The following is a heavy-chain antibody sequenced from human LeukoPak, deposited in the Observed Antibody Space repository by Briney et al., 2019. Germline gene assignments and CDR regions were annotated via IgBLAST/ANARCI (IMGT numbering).Heavy chain of an antibody. CDR2: VSPPGGGT. CDR3: ARDLAWGAFDY. CDR1: GFTFSKHG. J-gene: IGHJ4*02. V-gene: IGHV3-23*01. D-gene: IGHD7-27*01. Sequence: GGSLRLSCGASGFTFSKHGMNWVRQAPGKGLEWLSGVSPPGGGTYYADSVKGRFTISRDDSKNTLSLQMNSLRIEDTAVYYCARDLAWGAFDYWGQGTLVTVSS.